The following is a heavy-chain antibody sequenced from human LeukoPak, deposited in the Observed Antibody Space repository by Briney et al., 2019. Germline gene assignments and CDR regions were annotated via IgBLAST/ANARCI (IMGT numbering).Heavy chain of an antibody. J-gene: IGHJ2*01. V-gene: IGHV4-59*08. Sequence: PSETLSLTCTVSGGSISSYYWSWIRQPPAKGLEWIGYIYYSGSTNYNTSLKSRVTISVDTSKNQFSLKLSSVAAADTAVYYCARQGGGFWYFDLWGRGTLVTVSS. D-gene: IGHD6-25*01. CDR2: IYYSGST. CDR3: ARQGGGFWYFDL. CDR1: GGSISSYY.